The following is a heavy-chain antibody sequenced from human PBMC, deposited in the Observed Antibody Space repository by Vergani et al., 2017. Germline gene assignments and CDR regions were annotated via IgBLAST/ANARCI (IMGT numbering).Heavy chain of an antibody. J-gene: IGHJ2*01. CDR2: IYNSGNG. CDR1: GDSIISRSYY. V-gene: IGHV4-39*01. D-gene: IGHD3-16*01. Sequence: QMQLQESGPGLVKASETLSLPCTVSGDSIISRSYYWGWIRQPPGKGLEWIGSIYNSGNGDSSSSLKSRVTISADTSKNQFSLRLTSVTAADTAVYYCASGKYYSDSTSHFRGRYFDVRGRGTLVTVPS. CDR3: ASGKYYSDSTSHFRGRYFDV.